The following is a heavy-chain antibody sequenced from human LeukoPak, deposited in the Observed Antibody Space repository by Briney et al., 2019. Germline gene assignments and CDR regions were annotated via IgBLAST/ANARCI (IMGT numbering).Heavy chain of an antibody. CDR2: ISYDGSNK. V-gene: IGHV3-30*18. J-gene: IGHJ3*02. CDR1: GFTFSSYG. D-gene: IGHD3-22*01. Sequence: PGGSLRLSCAASGFTFSSYGMHWVRQAPGKGLEWVAVISYDGSNKYYADSVKGRFTISRDNSKNTLYLQMNSLRAEDTAVYYCAKVYYYDSSGYSDPFDIWGQGTMVTVSS. CDR3: AKVYYYDSSGYSDPFDI.